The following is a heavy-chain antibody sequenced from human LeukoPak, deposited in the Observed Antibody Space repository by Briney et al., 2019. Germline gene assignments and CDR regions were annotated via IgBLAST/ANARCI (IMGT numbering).Heavy chain of an antibody. D-gene: IGHD6-13*01. CDR3: ATYRKGSSWYYFDY. CDR1: GYTFTSYG. V-gene: IGHV1-18*01. CDR2: ISAYNGNT. J-gene: IGHJ4*02. Sequence: ASVKVSCKASGYTFTSYGISWVRQAPGQGLEWMGWISAYNGNTNYAQKLQGRVTMTTDTSTSTAYMELRSLRSDDTAVYYCATYRKGSSWYYFDYWGQGTLVTVSS.